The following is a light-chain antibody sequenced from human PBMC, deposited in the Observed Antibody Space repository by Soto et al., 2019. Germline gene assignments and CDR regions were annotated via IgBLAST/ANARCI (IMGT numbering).Light chain of an antibody. Sequence: EIVLTQSPGTLSLSPGERATLSCRASQSVRSDYLAWYQQKPGQAPRLLIYGASSRATGIPDRFSGSGSGTDFTLTSSRLEPEDFAVFYCQQYGSSLSITFGQVTRLEIK. J-gene: IGKJ5*01. CDR2: GAS. CDR3: QQYGSSLSIT. V-gene: IGKV3-20*01. CDR1: QSVRSDY.